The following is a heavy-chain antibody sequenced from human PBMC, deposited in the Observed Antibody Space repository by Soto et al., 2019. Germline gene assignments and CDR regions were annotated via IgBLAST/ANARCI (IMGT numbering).Heavy chain of an antibody. CDR1: GYTFTSYD. J-gene: IGHJ4*02. CDR3: ARGRINDYIWGSYRALFDY. D-gene: IGHD3-16*02. V-gene: IGHV1-8*01. Sequence: QVQLVQSGAEVKKPGASVKVSCKASGYTFTSYDINWVRQATGQGLEWMGWMNPNSGNTGYAQKFQGRVTLTRNTSISTAYMELRSLRSEDTAVYYCARGRINDYIWGSYRALFDYWGQGTLVTVSS. CDR2: MNPNSGNT.